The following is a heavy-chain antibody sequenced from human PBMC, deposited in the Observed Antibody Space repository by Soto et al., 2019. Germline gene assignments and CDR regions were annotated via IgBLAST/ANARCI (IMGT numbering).Heavy chain of an antibody. CDR2: IYYSGST. J-gene: IGHJ6*02. CDR3: ARVSVGDYYYYYGMDV. V-gene: IGHV4-59*01. CDR1: GGSISSYY. D-gene: IGHD3-16*01. Sequence: SETLSLTCTVSGGSISSYYWSWIRQPPGKGLEWIGYIYYSGSTNYNPSLKSRVTISVDTSKNQFSLKLSPVTAADTAVYYCARVSVGDYYYYYGMDVWGHGTTVTVSS.